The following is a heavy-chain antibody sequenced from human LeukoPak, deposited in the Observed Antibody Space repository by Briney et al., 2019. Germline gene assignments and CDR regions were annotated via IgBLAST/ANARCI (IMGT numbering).Heavy chain of an antibody. CDR2: IFHSGNT. CDR1: GGSISSDNW. J-gene: IGHJ4*02. D-gene: IGHD6-19*01. Sequence: SGTLSLTCAVSGGSISSDNWWSWVRQPPGKGLEWIGEIFHSGNTHYNPSLKSRVTISVDTSKNQFSLKLSSVTAADTAVYYCARVGLNRGAQWLVSDYWGQGTLVTVSS. CDR3: ARVGLNRGAQWLVSDY. V-gene: IGHV4-4*02.